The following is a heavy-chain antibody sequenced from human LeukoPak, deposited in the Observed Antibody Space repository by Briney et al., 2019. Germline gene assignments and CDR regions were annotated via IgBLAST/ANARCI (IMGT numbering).Heavy chain of an antibody. Sequence: PSETLSLTCIVSGGSISSYYWSWIRQPPGKGLVWIGYIYYSGSTSYNPSLKSRVTISVDTSKNQLSLKLSSVTAADTAVYYCARAEWELGRGLFDYWGQGTLVTVSS. CDR1: GGSISSYY. CDR2: IYYSGST. D-gene: IGHD1-26*01. CDR3: ARAEWELGRGLFDY. J-gene: IGHJ4*02. V-gene: IGHV4-59*01.